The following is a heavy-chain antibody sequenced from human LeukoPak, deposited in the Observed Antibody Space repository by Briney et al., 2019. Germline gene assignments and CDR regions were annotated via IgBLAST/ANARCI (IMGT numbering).Heavy chain of an antibody. Sequence: PGGSLRLSCAASGFTFSSYSINWVRQAPGKGLEWVSYISSTSSAIYYADSVKGRFTISRDNAKNSLYLQMNSLRAEDTAVYYCARVIGSYGDSAYWGQGTLVTVSS. CDR1: GFTFSSYS. CDR2: ISSTSSAI. CDR3: ARVIGSYGDSAY. D-gene: IGHD3-16*01. V-gene: IGHV3-48*04. J-gene: IGHJ4*02.